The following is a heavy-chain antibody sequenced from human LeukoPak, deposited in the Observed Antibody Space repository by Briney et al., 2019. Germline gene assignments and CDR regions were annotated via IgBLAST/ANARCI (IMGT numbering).Heavy chain of an antibody. D-gene: IGHD6-19*01. CDR3: ASLRSPMKYSSGWYRDY. J-gene: IGHJ4*02. V-gene: IGHV4-34*01. CDR2: INHSGST. CDR1: GGSFSGYY. Sequence: SETLSLTCAVYGGSFSGYYWGWIRQPPGKGLEWIGEINHSGSTNYNPSLKSRVTISVDTSKNQFSLKLSSVTAADTAVYYCASLRSPMKYSSGWYRDYWGQGTLVTVSS.